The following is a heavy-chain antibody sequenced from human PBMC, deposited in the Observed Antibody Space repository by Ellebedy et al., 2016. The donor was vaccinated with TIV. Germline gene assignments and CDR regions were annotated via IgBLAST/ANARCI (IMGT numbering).Heavy chain of an antibody. CDR1: GFTFSSYW. Sequence: GGSLRLXCAASGFTFSSYWMSWVRQAPGKGLEWVANIKEDGSEKYYVDSVKGRFTISRDNANNSLYLQMNSLRAEDTAVYYCARDHHYGGNSDAWGQGTLVTVSS. V-gene: IGHV3-7*01. CDR2: IKEDGSEK. CDR3: ARDHHYGGNSDA. J-gene: IGHJ5*02. D-gene: IGHD4-23*01.